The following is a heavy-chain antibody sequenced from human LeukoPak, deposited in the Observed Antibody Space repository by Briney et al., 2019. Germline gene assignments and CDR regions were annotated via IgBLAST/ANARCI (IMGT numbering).Heavy chain of an antibody. V-gene: IGHV4-59*01. Sequence: SETLSLTCTVSGGSISSYYWSWIRQPPGKGLEWIGYIYYSGSTNYNPSLKSRVTISVDTSKNQFSLKLSSVTAADTAVYYCTRVMGDGYNLGRIDYWGQGTLVTVSS. D-gene: IGHD5-24*01. CDR1: GGSISSYY. CDR3: TRVMGDGYNLGRIDY. CDR2: IYYSGST. J-gene: IGHJ4*02.